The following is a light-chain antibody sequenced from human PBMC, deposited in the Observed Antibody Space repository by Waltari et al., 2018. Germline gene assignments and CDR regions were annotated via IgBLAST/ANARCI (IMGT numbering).Light chain of an antibody. CDR2: EVS. Sequence: QSALTQPPSASGSPGQSVTMSCTGTISDVGGYNYVSWYQQHPGTVPKLIIYEVSERPSGVPHRFSGSKSGNTASLTVSGLQAEDEADYYCSSYAGSNSHVFGTGTRVTVL. J-gene: IGLJ1*01. CDR1: ISDVGGYNY. V-gene: IGLV2-8*01. CDR3: SSYAGSNSHV.